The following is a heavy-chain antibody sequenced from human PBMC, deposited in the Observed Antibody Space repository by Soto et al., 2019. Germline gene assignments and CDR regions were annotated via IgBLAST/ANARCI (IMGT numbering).Heavy chain of an antibody. CDR1: GYSFTSYW. CDR3: ARRGEAYCSGGSCYSSYYYYGMDV. Sequence: GESLKISCKGSGYSFTSYWISWVRQMPGKGLEWMGRIDPSDSYTNYSPSFQGHVTISADKSISTAYLQWSSLKASDTAMYYCARRGEAYCSGGSCYSSYYYYGMDVWGQGTTVTVSS. J-gene: IGHJ6*02. V-gene: IGHV5-10-1*01. D-gene: IGHD2-15*01. CDR2: IDPSDSYT.